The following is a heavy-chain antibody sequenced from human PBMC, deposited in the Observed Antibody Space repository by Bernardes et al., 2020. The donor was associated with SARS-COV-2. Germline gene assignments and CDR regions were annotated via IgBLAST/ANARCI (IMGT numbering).Heavy chain of an antibody. Sequence: ASVKVSCKASGYTFTGYYMHWVRQAPGQGLEWMGWINPNSGGTNYAQKFQGRVTMTRDTSISTAYMELSRLRSDDTAVYYCARYKLLDCSGGSCYSVNYYYYGMDVWGQGTTVTVSS. J-gene: IGHJ6*02. CDR1: GYTFTGYY. V-gene: IGHV1-2*02. CDR2: INPNSGGT. D-gene: IGHD2-15*01. CDR3: ARYKLLDCSGGSCYSVNYYYYGMDV.